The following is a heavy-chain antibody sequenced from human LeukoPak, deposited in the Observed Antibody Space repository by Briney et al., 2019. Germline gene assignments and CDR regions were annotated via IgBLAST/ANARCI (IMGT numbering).Heavy chain of an antibody. CDR1: GGFISSHY. J-gene: IGHJ5*02. V-gene: IGHV4-59*11. CDR2: IYYSGST. CDR3: ARGIYDFWSGYPHNWFDP. Sequence: ASETLSLTCTVSGGFISSHYWSWIRQPPGKGLEWIGYIYYSGSTNYNPSLKSRVTISVDMSKNQFSLQLSSVTAADTAVYYCARGIYDFWSGYPHNWFDPWGQGTLVTVSS. D-gene: IGHD3-3*01.